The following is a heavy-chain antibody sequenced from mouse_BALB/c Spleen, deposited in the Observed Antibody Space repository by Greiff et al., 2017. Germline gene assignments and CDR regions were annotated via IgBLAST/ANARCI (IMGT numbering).Heavy chain of an antibody. J-gene: IGHJ3*01. Sequence: EVKLMESGPGLVKPSQSLSLTCSVTGYSITSGYYWNWIRQFPGNKLEWMGYISYDGSNNYNPSLKNRISITRDTSKNQFFLKLNSVTTEDTATYYCAREGGNHPFAYWGQGTLVTVSA. CDR3: AREGGNHPFAY. D-gene: IGHD1-1*02. CDR1: GYSITSGYY. CDR2: ISYDGSN. V-gene: IGHV3-6*02.